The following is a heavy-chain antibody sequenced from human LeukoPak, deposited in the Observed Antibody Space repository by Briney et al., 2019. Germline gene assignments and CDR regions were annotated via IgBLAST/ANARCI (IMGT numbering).Heavy chain of an antibody. J-gene: IGHJ5*02. D-gene: IGHD5-12*01. CDR3: VGDQVDNVGWLT. CDR2: ISYDGRNK. Sequence: GGSLRLSCAASGFTFNNYGMHWVRQAPGKGLEWVAVISYDGRNKHYPDSVKGRFTISRDNSKNTLYLQMNSLRAEDTAVYYCVGDQVDNVGWLTWGQGTRVTVSS. V-gene: IGHV3-30*03. CDR1: GFTFNNYG.